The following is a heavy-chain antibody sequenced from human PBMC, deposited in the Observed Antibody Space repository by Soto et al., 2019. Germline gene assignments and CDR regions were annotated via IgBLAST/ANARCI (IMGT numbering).Heavy chain of an antibody. CDR2: MYNTGST. CDR3: ARDLWGYCGTDCYPLDV. Sequence: SETLALTCTVYGGCISGAYWSWIRQPPGKGLEWIGYMYNTGSTVYNPSFKSRVTISVDTSKNQFSLKLNSVTAADTAVYYCARDLWGYCGTDCYPLDVWGQGTTVTVS. D-gene: IGHD2-21*02. V-gene: IGHV4-59*01. CDR1: GGCISGAY. J-gene: IGHJ6*02.